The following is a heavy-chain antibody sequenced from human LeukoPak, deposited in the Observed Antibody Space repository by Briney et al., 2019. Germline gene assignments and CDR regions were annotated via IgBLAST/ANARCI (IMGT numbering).Heavy chain of an antibody. Sequence: ASVKVSCKASGYTFTSYGISWVRQAPGQGLEWMGWISAYNGNTNYAQKLQGRVTMTTDTSTSTAYMELRSLRSDDTAVYYCARAPGNPSESEFDYWGQGTLVTVSS. V-gene: IGHV1-18*01. CDR3: ARAPGNPSESEFDY. CDR1: GYTFTSYG. CDR2: ISAYNGNT. D-gene: IGHD4-23*01. J-gene: IGHJ4*02.